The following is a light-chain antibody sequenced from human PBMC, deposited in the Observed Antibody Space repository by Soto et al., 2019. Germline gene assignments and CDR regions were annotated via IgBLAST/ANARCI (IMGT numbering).Light chain of an antibody. J-gene: IGKJ2*01. CDR1: QGISSY. Sequence: IQLTQSPSSLSASVGDRVTITGRASQGISSYFAWYQQNPGKAPKVLIYAASTLQNGVPPRFSGSGSGTDFTLTISSLQPEDFATYYCQQLNAYPYTFGQGTQLEIK. CDR3: QQLNAYPYT. V-gene: IGKV1-9*01. CDR2: AAS.